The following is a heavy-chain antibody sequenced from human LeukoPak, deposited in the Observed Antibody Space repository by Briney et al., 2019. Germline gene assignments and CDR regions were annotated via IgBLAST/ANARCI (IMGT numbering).Heavy chain of an antibody. CDR1: SGAISSYY. CDR3: ARDPQQLAFDY. CDR2: IYTSGST. V-gene: IGHV4-4*07. D-gene: IGHD6-13*01. J-gene: IGHJ4*02. Sequence: PSETLSLTCTVSSGAISSYYWSWIRQPAGKGLEWIGRIYTSGSTNYNPSLKSRVTMSVDTSKNQFSLKLSSVTAADTAVYYCARDPQQLAFDYWGQGTLVTVSS.